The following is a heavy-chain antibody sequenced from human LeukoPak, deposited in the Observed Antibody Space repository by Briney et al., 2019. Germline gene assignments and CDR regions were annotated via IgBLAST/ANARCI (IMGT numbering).Heavy chain of an antibody. CDR1: GFTFSSYA. CDR3: AKGYYDSSGYYHDAFDI. Sequence: GGSLRLSCAASGFTFSSYAMSWVRQAPGKGLERVSAISGSGGSTYYADSVKGRFTISRDNSKNTLYLQMNSLRAEDTAVYYCAKGYYDSSGYYHDAFDIWGQGTMVTVSS. CDR2: ISGSGGST. V-gene: IGHV3-23*01. D-gene: IGHD3-22*01. J-gene: IGHJ3*02.